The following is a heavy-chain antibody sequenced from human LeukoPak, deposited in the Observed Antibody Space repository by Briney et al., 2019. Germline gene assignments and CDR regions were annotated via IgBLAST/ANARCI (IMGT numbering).Heavy chain of an antibody. D-gene: IGHD3-10*01. Sequence: GGSLRLSCVDSGLTFTNAWMSWVRQAPGKGLEWIGRIKSKTDGETTNYAEPVRGRFTISRDDSKSAVYLQMNSLKIEDTAVYYCTTDLGTYYHGSQRLIPIDYWGLGTLVTVSS. J-gene: IGHJ4*02. CDR3: TTDLGTYYHGSQRLIPIDY. V-gene: IGHV3-15*01. CDR2: IKSKTDGETT. CDR1: GLTFTNAW.